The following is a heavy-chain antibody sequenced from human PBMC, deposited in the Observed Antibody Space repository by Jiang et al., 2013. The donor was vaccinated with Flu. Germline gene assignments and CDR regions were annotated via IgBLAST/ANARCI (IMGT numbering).Heavy chain of an antibody. CDR3: AKDPGPSRGYSSFKPDY. V-gene: IGHV3-23*01. CDR1: GFTFDSYA. CDR2: ISGSGGST. J-gene: IGHJ4*02. Sequence: QLLESGGGVVQPGRSLRLSCAASGFTFDSYAMHWVRQAPGKGLEWVSAISGSGGSTYYADSVKGRFTISRDNSKNTLYLQMNSLRAEDTAVYYCAKDPGPSRGYSSFKPDYWGQGTLVTVSS. D-gene: IGHD6-13*01.